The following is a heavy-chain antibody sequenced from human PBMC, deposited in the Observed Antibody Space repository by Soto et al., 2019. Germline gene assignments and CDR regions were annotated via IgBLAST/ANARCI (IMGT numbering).Heavy chain of an antibody. V-gene: IGHV4-34*01. CDR2: INHSGST. J-gene: IGHJ5*02. CDR1: GGSLSGYY. CDR3: ARTRVENWFDP. Sequence: SETLSLTCAVYGGSLSGYYWSWIRQPPGKGLEWIGEINHSGSTNYNPSLKSRVTISVDTSKNQFSLKLSSVTAADTAVYYCARTRVENWFDPWGQGTLVTVSS.